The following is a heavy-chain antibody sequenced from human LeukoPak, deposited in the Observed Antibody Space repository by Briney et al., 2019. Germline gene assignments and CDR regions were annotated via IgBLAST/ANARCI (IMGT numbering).Heavy chain of an antibody. CDR3: AREVAACRDY. D-gene: IGHD2-15*01. J-gene: IGHJ4*02. CDR2: INPISGGT. CDR1: GYTFTGYY. Sequence: ASVKLSCKASGYTFTGYYMHWVRQAPGQGLEWMGWINPISGGTNYAQKFQGRVTMTRDTSISTAYMELSRLRSDDTAVYYCAREVAACRDYWGQGTLVTVSS. V-gene: IGHV1-2*02.